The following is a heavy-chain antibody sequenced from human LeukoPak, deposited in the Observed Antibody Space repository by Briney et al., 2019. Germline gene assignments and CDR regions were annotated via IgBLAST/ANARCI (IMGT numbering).Heavy chain of an antibody. CDR3: ARERHSSGWYGINYGMDV. J-gene: IGHJ6*02. CDR2: ISGTGGST. D-gene: IGHD6-19*01. V-gene: IGHV3-23*01. CDR1: GFTFSSYA. Sequence: GGSLRLSCAASGFTFSSYAMSWVRQAPGKGLEWVSTISGTGGSTYYADSVKGRFTISRDNSKNTLYLQMNSLRAEDTAVYYCARERHSSGWYGINYGMDVWGQGTTVTVSS.